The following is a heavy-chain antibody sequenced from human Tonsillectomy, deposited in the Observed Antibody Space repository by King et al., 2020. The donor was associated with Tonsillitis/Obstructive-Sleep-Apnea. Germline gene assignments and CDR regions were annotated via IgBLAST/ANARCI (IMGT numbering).Heavy chain of an antibody. J-gene: IGHJ4*02. Sequence: VQLVESGGGLVQPGGSLRLSCAASGFTFSSYWMSWVRQAPGKGLEWVANIKQDGSEKYYVDSVKGRFTISRDNAKNSLYLQMSSLRAEDTAMYYCARPDHSGWGLYWGQGTLVTVSS. V-gene: IGHV3-7*03. CDR3: ARPDHSGWGLY. CDR2: IKQDGSEK. D-gene: IGHD6-19*01. CDR1: GFTFSSYW.